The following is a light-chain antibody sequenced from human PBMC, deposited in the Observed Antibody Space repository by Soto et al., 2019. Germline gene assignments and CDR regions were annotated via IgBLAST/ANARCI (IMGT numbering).Light chain of an antibody. CDR2: ATS. J-gene: IGKJ3*01. CDR3: QQYQT. CDR1: QSVGSSY. V-gene: IGKV3-20*01. Sequence: EIVLTQSPGTLSLSPGERATLSCRASQSVGSSYLAWYQQKPGQAPRLLIYATSSRATGIPDRFSGSGSGTDFTLTTSRLEPEDFAVYYCQQYQTFGPGTKVDI.